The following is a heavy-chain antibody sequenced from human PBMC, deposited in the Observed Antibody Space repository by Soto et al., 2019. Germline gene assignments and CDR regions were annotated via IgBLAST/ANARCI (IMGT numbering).Heavy chain of an antibody. D-gene: IGHD5-12*01. CDR3: TRYLFHYPVDYGMDV. V-gene: IGHV3-73*02. J-gene: IGHJ6*02. Sequence: EVQLVESGGGLVQPGGSLKLSCAASGFSFSGFEMQWVRQASGKGLEWVGRMRSKANSYATAYGASVKGRFTVSRDDSKNTVYLQIGSLQTEDTAIYYCTRYLFHYPVDYGMDVWGQGTTVTVSS. CDR1: GFSFSGFE. CDR2: MRSKANSYAT.